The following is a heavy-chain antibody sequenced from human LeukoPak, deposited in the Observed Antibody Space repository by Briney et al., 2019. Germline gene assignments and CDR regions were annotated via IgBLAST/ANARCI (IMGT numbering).Heavy chain of an antibody. V-gene: IGHV4-34*01. J-gene: IGHJ3*02. D-gene: IGHD3-22*01. CDR2: INHSGST. CDR3: AGSETYYYDSSGYLGAFDI. CDR1: GGSFSGYY. Sequence: SETLSLTCAVYGGSFSGYYWSWIRQPPGKGLEWIGEINHSGSTNYNPSLKSRVTISVDTSKNQFSLKLSSVTAADTAVYYCAGSETYYYDSSGYLGAFDIWGQGTMVTVSS.